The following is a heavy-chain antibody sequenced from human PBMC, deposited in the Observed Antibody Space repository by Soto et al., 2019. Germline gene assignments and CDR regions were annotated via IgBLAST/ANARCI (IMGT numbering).Heavy chain of an antibody. CDR1: GGTFSSYT. CDR2: IIPILGIA. J-gene: IGHJ4*02. V-gene: IGHV1-69*02. CDR3: ARSRDGYTSDY. D-gene: IGHD5-12*01. Sequence: QVQLVQSGAEVKKPGSSVKVSCKASGGTFSSYTISWVRQAPGQGLEWMGRIIPILGIANYAQKFQGRVTITADKATSTAYMELSSLRSEDTAVYYCARSRDGYTSDYWGQGTLVTVSS.